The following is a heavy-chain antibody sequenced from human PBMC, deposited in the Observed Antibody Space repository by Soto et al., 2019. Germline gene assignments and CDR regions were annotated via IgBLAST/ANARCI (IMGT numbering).Heavy chain of an antibody. V-gene: IGHV3-30*04. Sequence: QVQLVESGGGVVQPERSQRLSCTASKFTFASYVMHWVRQAPGEGLEWVALISFDGTNKYYADSVKGRFTISRDNSKDTMYLPMNSPRPEDTAVYYCAREMIPMIMGGMSAMDVWGQGTTVTVS. J-gene: IGHJ6*02. CDR1: KFTFASYV. CDR2: ISFDGTNK. D-gene: IGHD3-22*01. CDR3: AREMIPMIMGGMSAMDV.